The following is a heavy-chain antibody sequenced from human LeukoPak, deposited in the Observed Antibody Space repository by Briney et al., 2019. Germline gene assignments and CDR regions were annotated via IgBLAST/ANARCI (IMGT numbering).Heavy chain of an antibody. CDR1: GGSFSAYY. D-gene: IGHD6-19*01. V-gene: IGHV4-34*01. J-gene: IGHJ4*02. Sequence: PETRSLTCDVYGGSFSAYYWSWIRQPPEKVLEWIGGIKHSGSAYYNPFIKSRVTISVDTSKNQFSLKLGAVTAADTAVYYCAEIAVAEEVILDYWGQGTLVSVSS. CDR3: AEIAVAEEVILDY. CDR2: IKHSGSA.